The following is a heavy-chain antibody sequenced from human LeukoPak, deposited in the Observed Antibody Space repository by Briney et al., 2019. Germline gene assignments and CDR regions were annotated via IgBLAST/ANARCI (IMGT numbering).Heavy chain of an antibody. CDR2: INPNSGGT. V-gene: IGHV1-2*02. D-gene: IGHD6-13*01. CDR3: ARVMYSSSWYDVSADAFDI. J-gene: IGHJ3*02. CDR1: GYTFTGYY. Sequence: GASVKVSCKASGYTFTGYYMHWVRQAPGQGLEWMGWINPNSGGTNYAQKFQGRVTMTRDTSIRTAYMELSRLRSDDTAVYYCARVMYSSSWYDVSADAFDIWGQGTMVTVSS.